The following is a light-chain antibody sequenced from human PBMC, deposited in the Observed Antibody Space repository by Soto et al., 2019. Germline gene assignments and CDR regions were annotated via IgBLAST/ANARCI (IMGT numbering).Light chain of an antibody. V-gene: IGLV1-40*01. Sequence: QSVLTQPPSVSGAPGQTVIISCSGSSSNIGVPYDVNWYRQLPGTAPKLLIYGNMNRPSGVPDRFSGSKSGTSASLAITGLQAEDEADYYCQSYDSSLSGYVFGTGTKLTVL. CDR1: SSNIGVPYD. J-gene: IGLJ1*01. CDR2: GNM. CDR3: QSYDSSLSGYV.